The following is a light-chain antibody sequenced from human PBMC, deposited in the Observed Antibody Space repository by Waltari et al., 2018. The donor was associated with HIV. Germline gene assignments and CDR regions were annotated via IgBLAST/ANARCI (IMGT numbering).Light chain of an antibody. J-gene: IGLJ2*01. Sequence: QLMLTQSPSASASLGGSVTLTCTLDSGPSRYGIGWHPQQPEKGPRFLMRVKYDGSHIKGDGIPDRFSGSSSGAERYLTISSLRSEDEADYYCQTWGAGDHVFGGGTKLTVL. V-gene: IGLV4-69*02. CDR1: SGPSRYG. CDR2: VKYDGSH. CDR3: QTWGAGDHV.